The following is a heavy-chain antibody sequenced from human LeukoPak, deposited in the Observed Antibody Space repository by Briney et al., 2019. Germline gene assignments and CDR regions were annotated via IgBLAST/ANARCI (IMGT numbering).Heavy chain of an antibody. CDR1: GDSISDPSHC. Sequence: SETLSLTCTVSGDSISDPSHCWVWIRQSPGKGLEWIGSLYNGVSGTYYNPSLKSRVTISPDTSKNRSSLSLTSVTDADTAIYYCVRIFGVLRRDYYFDYWGQGSLVTVSS. CDR2: LYNGVSGT. CDR3: VRIFGVLRRDYYFDY. V-gene: IGHV4-39*07. J-gene: IGHJ4*02. D-gene: IGHD3-3*01.